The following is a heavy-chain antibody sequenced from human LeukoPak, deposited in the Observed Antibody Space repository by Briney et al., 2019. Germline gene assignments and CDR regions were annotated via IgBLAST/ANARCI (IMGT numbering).Heavy chain of an antibody. V-gene: IGHV1-46*01. CDR1: GYTFTSYY. CDR3: ARGRSSSSWYLTDNWFDP. J-gene: IGHJ5*02. CDR2: INPSGGST. D-gene: IGHD6-13*01. Sequence: ASVKVSCKASGYTFTSYYMHWVRQAPGQGLEWMGIINPSGGSTSYAQKFQGRVTMTRNTSISTAYMELSSLRSEDTAVYYCARGRSSSSWYLTDNWFDPWGQGTLVTVSS.